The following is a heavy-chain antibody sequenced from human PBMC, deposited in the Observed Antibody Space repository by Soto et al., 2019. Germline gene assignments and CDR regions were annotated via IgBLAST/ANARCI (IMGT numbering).Heavy chain of an antibody. V-gene: IGHV5-51*01. Sequence: EVQLVQSGAEVKKPGESLQISCKGSGYSFTSYWIGWVRQMPGKGLEWMGIIYPGDSDTRYSPSFQGQVTISADKSISTAYLQWSSLKASDTAMYYCARLPDAGPHPTDAFDIWGQGTMVTVSS. CDR3: ARLPDAGPHPTDAFDI. CDR1: GYSFTSYW. J-gene: IGHJ3*02. CDR2: IYPGDSDT.